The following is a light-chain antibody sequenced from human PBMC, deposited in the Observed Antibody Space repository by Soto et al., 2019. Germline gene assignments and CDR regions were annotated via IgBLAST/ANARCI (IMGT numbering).Light chain of an antibody. V-gene: IGKV3-15*01. Sequence: EIVVTQSPATLSVSPGERATLSCRASQSVGNNFAWYQQKPGQAPRLLIFATSTRATGVPARFSGSGSGTKITLTISSLQSEDVVVWYCQQYGDWPLTFGGGAKVEIE. CDR3: QQYGDWPLT. CDR2: ATS. CDR1: QSVGNN. J-gene: IGKJ4*01.